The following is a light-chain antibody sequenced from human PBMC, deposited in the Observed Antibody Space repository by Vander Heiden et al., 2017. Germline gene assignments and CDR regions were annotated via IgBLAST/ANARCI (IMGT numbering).Light chain of an antibody. J-gene: IGLJ3*02. V-gene: IGLV1-47*02. CDR3: AESDDRLRGCV. CDR1: SSNIASNF. CDR2: NNN. Sequence: QSVLTQPPSASGTPGQTVTISCSGSSSNIASNFVQWYQQLPGAEPKGLIVNNNQRPSGVPDRFSGYKSGSSASLEISGLRADDEADDYWAESDDRLRGCVFGGGTKM.